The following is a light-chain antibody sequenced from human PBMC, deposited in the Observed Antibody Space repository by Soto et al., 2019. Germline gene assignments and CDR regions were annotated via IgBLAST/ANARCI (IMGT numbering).Light chain of an antibody. CDR2: AAS. CDR3: HQRQSWPRT. CDR1: QSVSSN. J-gene: IGKJ1*01. V-gene: IGKV3-11*01. Sequence: EIVMTQSPATLSVTQGKRATLSCRASQSVSSNLAWYQQRPGQAPRLLVSAASNRPTGIPARFSGSGSGTDFTLTISDVQPEDFAVYYCHQRQSWPRTFGQGTKVDI.